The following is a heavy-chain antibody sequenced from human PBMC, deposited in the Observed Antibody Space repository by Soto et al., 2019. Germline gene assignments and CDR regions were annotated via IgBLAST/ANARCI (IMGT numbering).Heavy chain of an antibody. D-gene: IGHD6-19*01. J-gene: IGHJ6*02. CDR1: GGTFSSYA. Sequence: SVKVSCKASGGTFSSYAISWVRQAPGQGLEWMGGIIPIFGTANYAQKFQGRVTITADESTSTAYMELSSLRSEDTAVYYCGGSGWTTYYYSYGMDXWGQGTKVTVS. V-gene: IGHV1-69*13. CDR3: GGSGWTTYYYSYGMDX. CDR2: IIPIFGTA.